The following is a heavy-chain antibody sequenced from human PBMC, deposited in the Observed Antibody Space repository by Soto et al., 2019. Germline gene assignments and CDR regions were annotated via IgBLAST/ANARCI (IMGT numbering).Heavy chain of an antibody. Sequence: SVKVSCKASGGTFSSYAISWVRQAPGQGLEWMGGIIPIFGTANYAQKFQGRVTITADESTSTAYMELSSLRSEDTAVYYCAREEQWLPNGNNFDYWGQGTLVTVSS. J-gene: IGHJ4*02. CDR3: AREEQWLPNGNNFDY. CDR1: GGTFSSYA. V-gene: IGHV1-69*13. CDR2: IIPIFGTA. D-gene: IGHD6-19*01.